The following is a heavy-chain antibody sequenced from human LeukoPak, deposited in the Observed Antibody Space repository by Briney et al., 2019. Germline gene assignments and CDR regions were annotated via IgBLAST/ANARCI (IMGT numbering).Heavy chain of an antibody. CDR2: ISSSGKA. Sequence: PSETLSLTCAVSGGSITTADFDWARIRQPPGQGFEWIATISSSGKAYYYPSLMSRVTISVDTSKNHFSLDVTSVTAADTGLFYCARFKGGTGFDYWGRGVLVIVS. J-gene: IGHJ4*02. V-gene: IGHV4-39*02. CDR3: ARFKGGTGFDY. CDR1: GGSITTADFD. D-gene: IGHD1-26*01.